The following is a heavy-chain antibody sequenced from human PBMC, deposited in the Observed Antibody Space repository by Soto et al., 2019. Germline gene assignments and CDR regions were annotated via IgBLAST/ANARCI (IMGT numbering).Heavy chain of an antibody. J-gene: IGHJ6*02. CDR1: GGSINSGGYS. CDR2: MYHTGNT. Sequence: QLQLQESGSGLVKPSQTLSLTCTVSGGSINSGGYSWIWIRQPPGKGLEWIGYMYHTGNTFYNPSLPSRVTRSVDQSKNQFSLSLGSVTAADTAMYYCARVERTLSTPWAYGMDVWGQGTTVTFSS. D-gene: IGHD2-2*01. CDR3: ARVERTLSTPWAYGMDV. V-gene: IGHV4-30-2*01.